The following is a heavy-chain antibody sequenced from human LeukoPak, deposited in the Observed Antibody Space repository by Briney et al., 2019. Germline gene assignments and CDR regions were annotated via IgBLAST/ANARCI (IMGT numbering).Heavy chain of an antibody. V-gene: IGHV4-39*01. Sequence: KSSETLSLTCTVSGGSISSSSYYWGWIRQPPGKGLEWIGSIYYSGSTYYNPSLKSRVTISVDTSKNQFSLKLSSVTAADTAVYYCARHSPSGWYNGGAFDIWGQGTMVTVSS. CDR3: ARHSPSGWYNGGAFDI. CDR1: GGSISSSSYY. D-gene: IGHD6-19*01. J-gene: IGHJ3*02. CDR2: IYYSGST.